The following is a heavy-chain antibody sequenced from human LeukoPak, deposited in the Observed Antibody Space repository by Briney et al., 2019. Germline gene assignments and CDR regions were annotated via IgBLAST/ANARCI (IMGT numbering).Heavy chain of an antibody. V-gene: IGHV3-23*01. Sequence: PGGSVRLSCAASGFTFSSYAMSWVRQAPGKGLEWVSAFSGSGGSTYYADSVKGRFTISRDNSKNTLYLQMNSLRAEDTAVYYCAKDIWPGYSTNPYWGQGTLVTVSS. J-gene: IGHJ4*02. D-gene: IGHD6-13*01. CDR3: AKDIWPGYSTNPY. CDR2: FSGSGGST. CDR1: GFTFSSYA.